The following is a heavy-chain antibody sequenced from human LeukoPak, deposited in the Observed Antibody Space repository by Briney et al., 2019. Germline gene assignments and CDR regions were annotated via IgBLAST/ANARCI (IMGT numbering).Heavy chain of an antibody. J-gene: IGHJ5*02. CDR3: ARGRGSGWYGSDNWFDP. Sequence: GGSLRLSCAASGFTFSSYWMSWVRQAPGKGLEWVANIKQDGSEKYYVDSVKGRFTISRDNAKNSLYLQMNSLRAEDTAMYYCARGRGSGWYGSDNWFDPWGQGTLVTVSS. V-gene: IGHV3-7*01. CDR1: GFTFSSYW. D-gene: IGHD6-19*01. CDR2: IKQDGSEK.